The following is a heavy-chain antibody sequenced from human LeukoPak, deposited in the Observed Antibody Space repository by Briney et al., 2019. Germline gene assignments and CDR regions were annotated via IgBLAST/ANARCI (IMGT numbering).Heavy chain of an antibody. J-gene: IGHJ3*02. CDR3: AKVGLGNTAIHI. D-gene: IGHD5-18*01. CDR2: MNFNSGNT. Sequence: RASVKVSCKAFGYTFPNYDINWVRQATGQGLGWMGWMNFNSGNTGYAQKFQGRVTMTRNTAISTVYMELSSLKSEDTAIYYCAKVGLGNTAIHIWGQGTMVTVSS. V-gene: IGHV1-8*01. CDR1: GYTFPNYD.